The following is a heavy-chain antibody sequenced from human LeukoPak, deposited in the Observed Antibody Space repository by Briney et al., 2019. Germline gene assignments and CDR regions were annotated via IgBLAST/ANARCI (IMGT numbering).Heavy chain of an antibody. CDR1: GYTFTSYG. CDR2: ISAYNGNT. D-gene: IGHD3-9*01. J-gene: IGHJ4*02. CDR3: AREMGAHTYYDILTGYSKYYFDY. V-gene: IGHV1-18*01. Sequence: ASVKVSCKASGYTFTSYGISWVRQAPGQGLEWMGWISAYNGNTNYAQKLQGRVTMTTDTSTSTAYMELRSLRSDDTAVYYCAREMGAHTYYDILTGYSKYYFDYWGQGTLVTVSS.